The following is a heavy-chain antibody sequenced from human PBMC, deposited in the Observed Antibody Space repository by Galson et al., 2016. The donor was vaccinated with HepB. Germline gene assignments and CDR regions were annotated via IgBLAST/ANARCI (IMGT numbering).Heavy chain of an antibody. CDR1: GFPFDTYW. V-gene: IGHV3-7*03. CDR3: AKDPRPNSLMIVVVITTGGYYFDY. J-gene: IGHJ4*02. CDR2: IKQDGNEK. D-gene: IGHD3-22*01. Sequence: SLRLSCAASGFPFDTYWMTWVRQAPGKGLEWVANIKQDGNEKYYVDSVKGRFTISRDNGKNSLYLQMNSQRAEDTAVYYCAKDPRPNSLMIVVVITTGGYYFDYWGQGTLVTVSS.